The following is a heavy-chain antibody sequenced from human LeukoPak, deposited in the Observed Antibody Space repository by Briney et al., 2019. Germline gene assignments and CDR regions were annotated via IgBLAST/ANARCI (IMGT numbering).Heavy chain of an antibody. CDR3: AKSLGVGGYTRYKGFDQ. D-gene: IGHD3-16*02. Sequence: PGGSLRLSCAASGFTFSSYAMSWVRQAPGKGLEWVSAISGSGGSTYYADFVKGRFTISRDNSKNTLYLQMNSLRAEDTAAYYCAKSLGVGGYTRYKGFDQWGQGTLV. CDR1: GFTFSSYA. V-gene: IGHV3-23*01. CDR2: ISGSGGST. J-gene: IGHJ4*02.